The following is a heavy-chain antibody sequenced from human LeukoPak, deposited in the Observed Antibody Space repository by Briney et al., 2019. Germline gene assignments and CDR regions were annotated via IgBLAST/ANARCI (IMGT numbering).Heavy chain of an antibody. CDR3: ASRRGQGAFDN. D-gene: IGHD1-14*01. J-gene: IGHJ3*02. Sequence: SQTLSLTCTVSGGSISSGSYYWSWIRQPAGKGLEWIGRIYTSGSTNYNPSLKSRVTISVDTSKNQFSLKLSSVTAADTAVYYCASRRGQGAFDNWGQGTMVTVSS. V-gene: IGHV4-61*02. CDR1: GGSISSGSYY. CDR2: IYTSGST.